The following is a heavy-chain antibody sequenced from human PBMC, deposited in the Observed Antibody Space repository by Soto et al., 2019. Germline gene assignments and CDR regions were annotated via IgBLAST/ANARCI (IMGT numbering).Heavy chain of an antibody. Sequence: ASVKVSCKASGYTFTGYYMHWVRQAPGQGLEWMGWINPNSGGTNYAQKFQGWVTMTRDTSISTAYMELSSLRSEDTAVYYCARVGFYCSSTSCYWGAPVPTIDYWGQGTLVTVSS. CDR2: INPNSGGT. CDR1: GYTFTGYY. J-gene: IGHJ4*02. CDR3: ARVGFYCSSTSCYWGAPVPTIDY. D-gene: IGHD2-2*01. V-gene: IGHV1-2*04.